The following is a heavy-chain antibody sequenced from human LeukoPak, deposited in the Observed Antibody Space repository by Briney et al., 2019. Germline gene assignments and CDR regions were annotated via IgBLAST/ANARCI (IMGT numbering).Heavy chain of an antibody. D-gene: IGHD3-3*01. CDR1: GGSISSGGYY. CDR2: IYYSGST. CDR3: ARGTYDFWSGYSYYYYYMDV. V-gene: IGHV4-31*03. J-gene: IGHJ6*03. Sequence: PSETLSLTCTVSGGSISSGGYYWSWIRQHPGKGLEWIGYIYYSGSTYYNPSLKSRVTISVDTSKNQLSLKLSSVTAADTAVYYCARGTYDFWSGYSYYYYYMDVWGKGTTVTVSS.